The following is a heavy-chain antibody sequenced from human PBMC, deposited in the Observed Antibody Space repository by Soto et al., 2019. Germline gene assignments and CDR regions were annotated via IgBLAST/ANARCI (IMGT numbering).Heavy chain of an antibody. CDR1: GYSFTSYW. CDR3: ARHRRWLQSDYYYYGMDV. J-gene: IGHJ6*02. Sequence: PGESLKISCKGSGYSFTSYWIGWVRQMPGKGLEWMGIIYPGDSDTRYSPSFQGQVTISADKSISTAYLQLSSLKASDTAMYYCARHRRWLQSDYYYYGMDVWGQGTTVTVSS. V-gene: IGHV5-51*01. D-gene: IGHD5-12*01. CDR2: IYPGDSDT.